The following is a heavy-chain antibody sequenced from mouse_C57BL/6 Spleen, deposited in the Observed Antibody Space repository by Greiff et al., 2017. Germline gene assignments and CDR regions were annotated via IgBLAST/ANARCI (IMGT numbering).Heavy chain of an antibody. J-gene: IGHJ3*01. CDR2: IYPGDGDT. V-gene: IGHV1-80*01. D-gene: IGHD2-1*01. Sequence: QVQLQQSGAELVKPGASVKISCKASGYAFSSYWMTWVKQRPGKGLEWIGQIYPGDGDTNYNGKFKGKATLTADKSSSTAYMQLSSLTSEDSAVYFCARGGNYEDWFAYWGQGTLVTVSA. CDR3: ARGGNYEDWFAY. CDR1: GYAFSSYW.